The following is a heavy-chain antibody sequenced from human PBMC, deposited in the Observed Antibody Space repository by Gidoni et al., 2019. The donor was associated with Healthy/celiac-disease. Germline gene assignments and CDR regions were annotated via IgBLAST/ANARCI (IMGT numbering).Heavy chain of an antibody. CDR2: ISSSGSTI. Sequence: EVQLVESGGGFVQPGGSLRLSCAASGFTFSSYEMNWVRQAPGKGLEWVSYISSSGSTIYYADSVKGRFTIARDNAKNSLYLQMNSLRAEDTAVYYCARGPSDYGDYPVFDYWGQGTLVTVSS. CDR1: GFTFSSYE. J-gene: IGHJ4*02. V-gene: IGHV3-48*03. CDR3: ARGPSDYGDYPVFDY. D-gene: IGHD4-17*01.